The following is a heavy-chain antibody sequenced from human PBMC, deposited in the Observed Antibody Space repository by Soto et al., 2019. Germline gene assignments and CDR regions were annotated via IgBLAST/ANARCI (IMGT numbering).Heavy chain of an antibody. V-gene: IGHV3-23*01. D-gene: IGHD3-10*01. CDR2: ISGSSGTT. CDR1: GFTFSNYA. J-gene: IGHJ6*03. Sequence: EVQLWESGGGLVQPGGSLRLSCAASGFTFSNYAMSWVRQAPGKGLEWVSGISGSSGTTYYADSVKGRFTISRDNSKNTLFLQMNSLRAEDTAVYYCAKDSYGSGIHFYYYYYMDVWGKGTTVTVSS. CDR3: AKDSYGSGIHFYYYYYMDV.